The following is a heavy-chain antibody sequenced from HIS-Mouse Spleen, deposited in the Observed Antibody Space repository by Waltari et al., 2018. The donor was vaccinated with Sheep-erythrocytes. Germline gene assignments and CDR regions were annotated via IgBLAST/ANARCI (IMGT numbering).Heavy chain of an antibody. V-gene: IGHV3-30*18. J-gene: IGHJ4*02. Sequence: QVQLVESGGGVVQPGRSLRLSCAASGFTFSSCGMHWVRQTPGRGWEGVALIPYEGSNKDNADPVQGRLTSARNNSKNTLYLQMNSLRAEDTAVYYCAKDATAAAGLDYWGQGTLVTVSS. CDR2: IPYEGSNK. CDR1: GFTFSSCG. D-gene: IGHD6-13*01. CDR3: AKDATAAAGLDY.